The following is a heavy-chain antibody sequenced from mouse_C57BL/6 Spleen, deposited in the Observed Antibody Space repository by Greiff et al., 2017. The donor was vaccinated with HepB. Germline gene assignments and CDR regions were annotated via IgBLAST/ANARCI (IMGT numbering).Heavy chain of an antibody. CDR2: INPNNGGT. V-gene: IGHV1-18*01. CDR3: ARALGDY. Sequence: DVKLQESGPELVKPGASVKIPCKASGYTFTDYNMDWVKQSHGKSLEWIGDINPNNGGTIYNQKFKGKSTLTVDKSSSTAYMELRSLTSEDTAVYYCARALGDYWGQGTTLTVSS. D-gene: IGHD4-1*01. CDR1: GYTFTDYN. J-gene: IGHJ2*01.